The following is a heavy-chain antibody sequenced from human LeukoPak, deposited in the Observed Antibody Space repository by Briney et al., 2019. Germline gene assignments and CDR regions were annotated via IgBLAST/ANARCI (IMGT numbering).Heavy chain of an antibody. Sequence: SVKVSCKASGGTFSNYAINWVRQAPGQGLEWMGGIIPIFGTANYAQKFQGRVTITAGESTSTAYMELSSLRSEDTAVYYCARDHGRSWNYNYFDYWGQGTLVTVSS. D-gene: IGHD1-7*01. CDR1: GGTFSNYA. V-gene: IGHV1-69*13. CDR2: IIPIFGTA. J-gene: IGHJ4*02. CDR3: ARDHGRSWNYNYFDY.